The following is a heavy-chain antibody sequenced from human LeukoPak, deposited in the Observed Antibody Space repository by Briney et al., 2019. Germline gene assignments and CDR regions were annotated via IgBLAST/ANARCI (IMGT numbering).Heavy chain of an antibody. Sequence: SETLSLTCTVSGGSVSYYYWSWIRQSPGKGLEWIGYIYNSGTTRYNPSLMSRVTMSIDTSKNQISVKLNSVTAADTAVYYCARDNRYSDNSGQWYSRYYMDVWGQGTTVTVSS. J-gene: IGHJ6*03. CDR2: IYNSGTT. CDR1: GGSVSYYY. CDR3: ARDNRYSDNSGQWYSRYYMDV. D-gene: IGHD3-22*01. V-gene: IGHV4-59*02.